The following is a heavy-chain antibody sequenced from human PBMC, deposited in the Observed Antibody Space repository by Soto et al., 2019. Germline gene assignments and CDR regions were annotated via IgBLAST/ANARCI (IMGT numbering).Heavy chain of an antibody. CDR2: ISAYNGNT. Sequence: QVQLVQSGAEVKKPGASVKVSCKASGYTFTSYGISWVRQAPGQGLEWMGWISAYNGNTNYAQKLQGRGTMTTDTSTSTAYMELRSLRADDSAVYYCARDLLRYFDWARPTGYWGQGTLVTVSS. CDR1: GYTFTSYG. J-gene: IGHJ4*02. V-gene: IGHV1-18*01. CDR3: ARDLLRYFDWARPTGY. D-gene: IGHD3-9*01.